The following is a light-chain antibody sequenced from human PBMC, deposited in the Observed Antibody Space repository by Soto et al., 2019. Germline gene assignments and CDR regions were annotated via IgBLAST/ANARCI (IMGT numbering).Light chain of an antibody. CDR1: QSLVHSDGNTY. V-gene: IGKV2-24*01. J-gene: IGKJ2*01. Sequence: DLVMTQTPLSSPVTLGQPASISCRSSQSLVHSDGNTYLSWLQQRPGRPPRLPIYKVSNRFAGAPDTCRGSGARTDFTLNISRVEAEDVGVCYCMQDTQFPPYTFGQGTKLQIK. CDR3: MQDTQFPPYT. CDR2: KVS.